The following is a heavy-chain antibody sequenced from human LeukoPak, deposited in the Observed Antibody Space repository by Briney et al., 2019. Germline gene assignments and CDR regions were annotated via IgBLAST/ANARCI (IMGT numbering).Heavy chain of an antibody. CDR3: ARDQLLWAFDS. CDR1: GGSISSGSYY. V-gene: IGHV4-61*02. J-gene: IGHJ4*02. Sequence: PSQTLSLTCTVSGGSISSGSYYWSWIRQPAGKGLEWIGRIYTSGSTNYNPSLKSRVTISVDTSKNQFSLKLSSVTAADTAVYYCARDQLLWAFDSWGQGTLVTVSS. D-gene: IGHD2-2*01. CDR2: IYTSGST.